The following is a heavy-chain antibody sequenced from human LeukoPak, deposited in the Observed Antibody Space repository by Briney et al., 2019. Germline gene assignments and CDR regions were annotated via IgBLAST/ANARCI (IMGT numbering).Heavy chain of an antibody. J-gene: IGHJ4*02. Sequence: ESGGSLRLSCAASGFTFSSYAMSWVRQAPGKGLKWVSAISGSGGSTYYADSVKGRFTISRDNSKNTLYLQMNSLRAEDTAVYYCAKEPSYDSSGPGPFDYWGQGTLVTVSS. CDR2: ISGSGGST. V-gene: IGHV3-23*01. CDR1: GFTFSSYA. D-gene: IGHD3-22*01. CDR3: AKEPSYDSSGPGPFDY.